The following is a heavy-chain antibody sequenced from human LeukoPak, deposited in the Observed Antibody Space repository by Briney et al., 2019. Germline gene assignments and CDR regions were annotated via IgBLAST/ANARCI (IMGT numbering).Heavy chain of an antibody. V-gene: IGHV3-48*03. J-gene: IGHJ6*03. CDR3: ARGPPGLYNMDV. CDR2: ISSSGSTI. CDR1: GFTFSSYE. Sequence: GGSLRLSCAASGFTFSSYEMNWVRQAPGKGLEWVSYISSSGSTIYYADSVKGRFTISRDNAKNSLYLQMTSLRAEDTAVYYCARGPPGLYNMDVWGKGTTVTVSS.